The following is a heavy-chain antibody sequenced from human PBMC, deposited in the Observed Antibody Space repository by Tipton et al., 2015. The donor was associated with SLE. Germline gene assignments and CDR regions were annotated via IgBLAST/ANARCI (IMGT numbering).Heavy chain of an antibody. V-gene: IGHV4-4*08. CDR2: IYSSGRT. J-gene: IGHJ4*01. CDR3: ARDGDGSDY. D-gene: IGHD6-25*01. Sequence: TLSLTCAVYDESLSNYHWSWIRQPPGKGLEWIGYIYSSGRTTYNPSLKSRVTISVDTSKNQFSLKLSSVTAADTAVYYCARDGDGSDYRGQGILVTVSS. CDR1: DESLSNYH.